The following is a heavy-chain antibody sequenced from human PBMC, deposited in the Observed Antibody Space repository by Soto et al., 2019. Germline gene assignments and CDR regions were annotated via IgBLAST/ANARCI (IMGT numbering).Heavy chain of an antibody. CDR3: ASSTAGWVLPFDY. V-gene: IGHV3-30-3*01. Sequence: QVQLVESGGGVVQPGRSLRLSCAASGFTFSSYAMHWVRQAPGKGLEWVAVISYDGSNKYYADSVKGRFTISRDNSKNTLYLQMNSLRAEDTAVYYCASSTAGWVLPFDYWGQGTLVTVSS. CDR1: GFTFSSYA. CDR2: ISYDGSNK. J-gene: IGHJ4*02. D-gene: IGHD3-22*01.